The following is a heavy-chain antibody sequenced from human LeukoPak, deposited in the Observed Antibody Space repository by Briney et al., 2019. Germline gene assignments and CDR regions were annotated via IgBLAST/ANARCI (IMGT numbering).Heavy chain of an antibody. D-gene: IGHD2-15*01. J-gene: IGHJ6*02. V-gene: IGHV1-18*01. CDR3: ARGQDGYCSGGSCYSAYYYYGMDV. Sequence: GASVKVSCKASGYTFTSYGISWVRQAPGQGLEWMGWISAYNGNTNYAQKLQGRVTMTTDTSTSTAYMELRSLRSDDTAVYYCARGQDGYCSGGSCYSAYYYYGMDVWGQGTTVTVSS. CDR2: ISAYNGNT. CDR1: GYTFTSYG.